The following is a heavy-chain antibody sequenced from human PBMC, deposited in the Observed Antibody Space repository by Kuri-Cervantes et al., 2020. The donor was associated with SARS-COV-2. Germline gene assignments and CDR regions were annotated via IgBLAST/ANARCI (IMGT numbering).Heavy chain of an antibody. D-gene: IGHD2-15*01. J-gene: IGHJ6*02. V-gene: IGHV3-48*02. CDR2: ISSSSSTI. Sequence: GESLKISCAASGFTFSSYSMNWVRQAPGKGLEWVSYISSSSSTIYYADSVKGRFTISRDNAKNSLYLQMNSLRDEDTAVYYCARASGYCSGGSCSPYYYYGMDVWGRGTTVTVSS. CDR1: GFTFSSYS. CDR3: ARASGYCSGGSCSPYYYYGMDV.